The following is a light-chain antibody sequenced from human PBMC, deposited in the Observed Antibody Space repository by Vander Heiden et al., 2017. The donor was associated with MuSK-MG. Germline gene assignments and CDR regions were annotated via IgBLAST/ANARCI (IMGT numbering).Light chain of an antibody. Sequence: DIVMTQSPLSLPVTPGEPASISCRSSQSLLHSNGYNYLHWYLQKPGQSPQLLIFLGSDRASGVPDRFSGSGSGTDFTLKISRVEPEDVGIYYCRQSLRTPWTFGPGTKVEIK. CDR2: LGS. J-gene: IGKJ1*01. V-gene: IGKV2-28*01. CDR3: RQSLRTPWT. CDR1: QSLLHSNGYNY.